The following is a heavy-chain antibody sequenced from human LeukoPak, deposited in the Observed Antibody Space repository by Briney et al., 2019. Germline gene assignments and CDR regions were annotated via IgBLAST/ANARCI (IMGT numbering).Heavy chain of an antibody. CDR2: IYSGGST. J-gene: IGHJ6*02. V-gene: IGHV3-66*01. CDR3: AREASSSWNYYYGMDV. CDR1: GFTVSSNY. D-gene: IGHD6-6*01. Sequence: GGSLRPSCPASGFTVSSNYMSGVGQAPGKGLEGASVIYSGGSTYYADSVKGRFTISRDNSKDTLYLQMNSLRAEDTAVYYCAREASSSWNYYYGMDVWGQGTTVTVSS.